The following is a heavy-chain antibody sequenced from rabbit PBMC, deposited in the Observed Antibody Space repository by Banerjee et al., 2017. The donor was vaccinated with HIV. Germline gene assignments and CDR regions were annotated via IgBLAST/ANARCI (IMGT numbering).Heavy chain of an antibody. CDR3: ARNTYGGAAYGVALTRLDL. V-gene: IGHV1S45*01. Sequence: QEQLVESGGGLVTLGGSLKLSCKASGFDFSSYYMSWVRQAPGKGLEWIGCIYTGSGDTWYATWAKGRFTITKTSSTTVTLQMTSLTAADTATYFCARNTYGGAAYGVALTRLDLWGPGTLVTVS. J-gene: IGHJ3*01. D-gene: IGHD6-1*01. CDR1: GFDFSSYYM. CDR2: IYTGSGDT.